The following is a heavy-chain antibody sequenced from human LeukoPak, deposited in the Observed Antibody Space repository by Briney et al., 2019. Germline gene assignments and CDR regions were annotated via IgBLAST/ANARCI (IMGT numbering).Heavy chain of an antibody. CDR2: INPSGGTT. J-gene: IGHJ6*02. D-gene: IGHD3-9*01. V-gene: IGHV1-46*01. Sequence: ASVKVSCKASGYTFTDYYMHWVRQAPGQGLEWMGIINPSGGTTSYAQKFQGRVTMTRDTSTSTVYMEVSSLRSEDTAVYYCARDYDILTGYYIGSSNGMDVWGQGTTVIVSS. CDR3: ARDYDILTGYYIGSSNGMDV. CDR1: GYTFTDYY.